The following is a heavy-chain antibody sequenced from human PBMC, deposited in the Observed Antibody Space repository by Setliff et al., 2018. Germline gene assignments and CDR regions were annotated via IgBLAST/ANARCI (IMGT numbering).Heavy chain of an antibody. D-gene: IGHD1-1*01. CDR1: GDSISSGSYH. CDR3: ARTTGSTHDWLDP. V-gene: IGHV4-61*02. J-gene: IGHJ5*02. CDR2: IHPSGST. Sequence: ASETLSLTCTVSGDSISSGSYHWSWIRKPAGKGLEWIGRIHPSGSTNYNPSLKSRVTISVDTSKNQFSLKVSSVTAADTAGYYCARTTGSTHDWLDPWGPGTLVTVSS.